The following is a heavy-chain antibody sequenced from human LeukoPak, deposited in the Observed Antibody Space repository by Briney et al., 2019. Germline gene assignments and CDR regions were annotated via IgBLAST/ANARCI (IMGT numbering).Heavy chain of an antibody. CDR3: ARDAHYYALY. D-gene: IGHD3-10*01. CDR1: GFTFGDYY. CDR2: ISGSGGST. J-gene: IGHJ4*02. Sequence: PGGSLRLSCAASGFTFGDYYMSWIRQAPGKGLEWVSAISGSGGSTYYADSVKGRFTISRDNSKNTLYLQMNSLRAEDTAVYYCARDAHYYALYWGQGTLVTVSS. V-gene: IGHV3-23*01.